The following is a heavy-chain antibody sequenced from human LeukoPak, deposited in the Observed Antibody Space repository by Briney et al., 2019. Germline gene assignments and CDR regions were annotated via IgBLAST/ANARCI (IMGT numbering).Heavy chain of an antibody. CDR3: AKDTLKQGEYYFDY. CDR1: GFTFDDYA. CDR2: ISWDGGST. J-gene: IGHJ4*02. V-gene: IGHV3-43D*03. Sequence: GGSLRLSCAASGFTFDDYAMHWVRQAPGKGLEWVSLISWDGGSTYYADSVKGRFTISRDNSKNSLYLQMNSLRAEDTALYYRAKDTLKQGEYYFDYWGQGTLVTVSS. D-gene: IGHD3-16*01.